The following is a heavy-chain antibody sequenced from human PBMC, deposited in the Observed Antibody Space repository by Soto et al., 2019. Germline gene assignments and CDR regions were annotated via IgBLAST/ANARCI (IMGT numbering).Heavy chain of an antibody. CDR2: ISYDGSNK. J-gene: IGHJ4*02. CDR1: GFTFSSYG. V-gene: IGHV3-30*18. D-gene: IGHD3-10*01. CDR3: AKDQIGKASGYFDY. Sequence: GGSLRLSCAASGFTFSSYGMHWVRQAPGKGLEWVAVISYDGSNKYYADSVKGRFTISRDNSKNTLYLQMNSLRAEDTAVYYCAKDQIGKASGYFDYWGQGTLVTVSS.